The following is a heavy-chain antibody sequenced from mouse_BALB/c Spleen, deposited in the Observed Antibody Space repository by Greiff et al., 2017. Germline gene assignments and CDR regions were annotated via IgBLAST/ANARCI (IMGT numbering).Heavy chain of an antibody. CDR2: IDTSDSYT. D-gene: IGHD2-3*01. V-gene: IGHV1-69*01. CDR3: ARYDGPYYYAMDY. CDR1: GYTFTDYW. Sequence: VQLQQPGAELVMPGASVKMSCKASGYTFTDYWMHWVKQRPGQGLEWIGAIDTSDSYTSYNQKFKGKATLTVDESSSTAYMQLSSLTSEDSAVYYCARYDGPYYYAMDYWGQGTSVTVSS. J-gene: IGHJ4*01.